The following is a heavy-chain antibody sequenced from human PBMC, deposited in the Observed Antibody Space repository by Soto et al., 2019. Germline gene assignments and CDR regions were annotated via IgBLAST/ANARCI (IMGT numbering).Heavy chain of an antibody. J-gene: IGHJ5*02. CDR3: VRDGRLQLQGEFFDH. CDR2: ISSTSSYI. CDR1: GFSFSSHS. V-gene: IGHV3-21*06. Sequence: GSLRLSCAASGFSFSSHSMNWVRQAPGRGLEWVSSISSTSSYIHHAASVKGRVTISRDNAKGSLYLQLDGLRVDDTAVYYCVRDGRLQLQGEFFDHWGQGILVTVSS. D-gene: IGHD2-21*02.